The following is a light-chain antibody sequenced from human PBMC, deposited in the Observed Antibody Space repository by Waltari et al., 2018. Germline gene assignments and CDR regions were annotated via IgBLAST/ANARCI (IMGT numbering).Light chain of an antibody. CDR2: GAS. Sequence: EIVMTQSPATLSLSPGERATLSCRASQSISSSYLSWYQQKPGQAPRLLIYGASTRATGVPARFSGSGSGTDFTLTISSLQPEDFAVYYCQQDYTFPWTFGQGTKVEIK. CDR1: QSISSSY. V-gene: IGKV3D-7*01. CDR3: QQDYTFPWT. J-gene: IGKJ1*01.